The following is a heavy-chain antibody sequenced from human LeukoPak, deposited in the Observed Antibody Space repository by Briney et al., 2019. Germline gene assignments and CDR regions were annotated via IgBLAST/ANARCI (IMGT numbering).Heavy chain of an antibody. CDR3: ARGSDGGADWSYGY. V-gene: IGHV4-59*01. D-gene: IGHD1-26*01. CDR2: IYYSGST. Sequence: PSETLSLTCTVSGGSISSYYWSWIRQPPGKGLEWIGYIYYSGSTNYNPSLKSRVTISVDTSKNQFSLKLSSVTAADTAVYYCARGSDGGADWSYGYWGQGTLVTVSS. J-gene: IGHJ4*02. CDR1: GGSISSYY.